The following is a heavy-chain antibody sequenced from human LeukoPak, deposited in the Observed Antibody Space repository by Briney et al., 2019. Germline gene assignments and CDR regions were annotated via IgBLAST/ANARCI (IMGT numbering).Heavy chain of an antibody. CDR1: GYTFTGYY. CDR2: INPNSGGT. CDR3: ARAGGYSGYDSGDHPFDY. J-gene: IGHJ4*02. D-gene: IGHD5-12*01. V-gene: IGHV1-2*02. Sequence: GASVKVSCKASGYTFTGYYMHWVRQAPGQGLEWMGWINPNSGGTNYAQKFQGRVTMTRDTSISTAYMELSRLRSDDTAVYYCARAGGYSGYDSGDHPFDYWGQGTLVTVSS.